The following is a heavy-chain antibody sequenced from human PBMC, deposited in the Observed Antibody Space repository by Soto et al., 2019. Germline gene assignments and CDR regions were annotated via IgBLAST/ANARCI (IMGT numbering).Heavy chain of an antibody. CDR2: TYYRSKWYN. CDR3: ARDPAVAGFGMDV. J-gene: IGHJ6*02. Sequence: SQTLSLTCAISGDSVSSNSAACNGIRQSPSRGLEWLGRTYYRSKWYNDYAVSVKSRITINPDTSKNQFSLQLNSVTPEDTAVYYCARDPAVAGFGMDVWGQGTTVTVSS. CDR1: GDSVSSNSAA. D-gene: IGHD6-19*01. V-gene: IGHV6-1*01.